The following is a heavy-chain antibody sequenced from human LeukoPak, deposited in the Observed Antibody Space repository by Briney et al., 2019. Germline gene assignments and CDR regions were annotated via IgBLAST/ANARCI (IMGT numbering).Heavy chain of an antibody. Sequence: GGSLRLSCAASGFTFSNYDMHWVRQATGKGLEWVSGIGTAGDIYYPGSVKGRFTISRDNAKNTLHLQMNGLRPDDTAVYYCARDPLDISRWANAFDIWGQGTMVTVSS. V-gene: IGHV3-13*01. CDR3: ARDPLDISRWANAFDI. CDR2: IGTAGDI. D-gene: IGHD2-2*03. J-gene: IGHJ3*02. CDR1: GFTFSNYD.